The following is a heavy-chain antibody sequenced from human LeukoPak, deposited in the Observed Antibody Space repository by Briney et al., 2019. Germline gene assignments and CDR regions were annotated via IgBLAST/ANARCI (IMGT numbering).Heavy chain of an antibody. D-gene: IGHD2-2*01. CDR1: GGTFSSYA. CDR3: ARVGDDCSSTSCTTYNWFDP. CDR2: IIPIFGTA. Sequence: SVKVSCKASGGTFSSYAISWVRQASGQGLEWMGGIIPIFGTANYAQKFQGRVTITADKSTSTAYMELSSLRSEDTAVYYCARVGDDCSSTSCTTYNWFDPWGQGTLVTVSS. V-gene: IGHV1-69*06. J-gene: IGHJ5*02.